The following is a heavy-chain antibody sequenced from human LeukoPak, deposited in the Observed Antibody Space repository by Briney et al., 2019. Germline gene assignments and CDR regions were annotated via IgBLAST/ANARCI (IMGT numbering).Heavy chain of an antibody. Sequence: GSSVKVSCKASGGTFSSYDINWVRQATGQWLEWMGWMNPNSGNTGYAQKFQGRVTITRNTSISTAYMELSSLRSEDTAVYYCARGYGDYYYYYMDVWGKGTTVTVSS. CDR1: GGTFSSYD. CDR2: MNPNSGNT. V-gene: IGHV1-8*03. D-gene: IGHD2-8*01. J-gene: IGHJ6*03. CDR3: ARGYGDYYYYYMDV.